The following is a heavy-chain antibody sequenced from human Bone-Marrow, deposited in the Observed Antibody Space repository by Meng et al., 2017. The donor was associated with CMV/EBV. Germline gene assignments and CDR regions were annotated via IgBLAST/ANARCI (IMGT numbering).Heavy chain of an antibody. CDR3: ARGRSNWNDYPFVY. Sequence: SETLSLTCAFYGGSFSGYYWSWIRQPPGKGLEWIGEINHSGSTNYNPSLESRVTISGDTSKIHFSLMLSSMTAADTAVYYCARGRSNWNDYPFVYWGQGTLVTVSS. J-gene: IGHJ4*02. D-gene: IGHD1-1*01. CDR2: INHSGST. CDR1: GGSFSGYY. V-gene: IGHV4-34*01.